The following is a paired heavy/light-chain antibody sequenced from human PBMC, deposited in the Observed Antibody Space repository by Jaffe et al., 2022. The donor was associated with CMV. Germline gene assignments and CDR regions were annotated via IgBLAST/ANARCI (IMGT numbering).Light chain of an antibody. Sequence: EIVMTQSPATLSVSPGERATLSCRASQSVSSNLAWYQQKPGQAPRLLIYGASTRATGIPARFSGSGSGTEFTLTISSLQSEDFAVYYCQQYNNWPPEYTFGQGTKLEIK. CDR3: QQYNNWPPEYT. J-gene: IGKJ2*01. V-gene: IGKV3-15*01. CDR2: GAS. CDR1: QSVSSN.
Heavy chain of an antibody. CDR2: ISSSGSTI. V-gene: IGHV3-11*01. D-gene: IGHD6-13*01. CDR3: ARSQQLVEDWFDP. J-gene: IGHJ5*02. CDR1: GFTFSDYY. Sequence: QVQLVESGGGLVKPGGSLRLSCAASGFTFSDYYMSWIRQAPGKGLEWVSYISSSGSTIYYADSVKGRFTISRDNAKNSLYLQMNSLRAEDTAVYYCARSQQLVEDWFDPWGQGTLVTVSS.